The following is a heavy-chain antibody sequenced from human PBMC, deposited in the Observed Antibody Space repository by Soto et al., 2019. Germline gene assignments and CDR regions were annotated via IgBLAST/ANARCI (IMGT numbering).Heavy chain of an antibody. J-gene: IGHJ4*02. V-gene: IGHV3-23*01. CDR2: TSASGAST. CDR1: GFTFSSYA. D-gene: IGHD6-13*01. CDR3: AKGSGSSWYDPFDN. Sequence: EVQLLESGGALVQPGGSLRLSCAASGFTFSSYAMTWVRQPPGEGLEWVSSTSASGASTYSADSVEGRFTISRDNSKNTLYPQTDSLRADDTAVYYCAKGSGSSWYDPFDNWGQGTLVTVSS.